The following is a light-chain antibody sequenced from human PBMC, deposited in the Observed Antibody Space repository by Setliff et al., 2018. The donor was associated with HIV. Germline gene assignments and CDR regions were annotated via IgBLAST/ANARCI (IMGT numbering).Light chain of an antibody. CDR1: SSDVGGYSY. CDR2: EVR. J-gene: IGLJ1*01. CDR3: SSYAITNTLP. V-gene: IGLV2-14*01. Sequence: QSALTQPASVSGSPGQSITISCTGTSSDVGGYSYVSWYQQHPGKAPKLIIYEVRNRPSGVSNRFSGSKSGNTASLTISRLQAEDEGDYYCSSYAITNTLPFGTGTKVTVL.